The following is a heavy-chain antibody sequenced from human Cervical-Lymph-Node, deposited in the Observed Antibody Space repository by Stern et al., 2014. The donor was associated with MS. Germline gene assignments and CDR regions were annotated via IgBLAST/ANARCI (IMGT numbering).Heavy chain of an antibody. CDR1: GITSRTYA. CDR3: AKDRALIDVLTTFRRRYAMDV. V-gene: IGHV3-30*18. D-gene: IGHD3-16*01. J-gene: IGHJ6*02. Sequence: VQLVESGGGVVQPGRSLRLSCAASGITSRTYAMHWVRPAPGKGLEWVSVISFDGGTKYYAAAAKGQFPISNENSKNMLYQQMNSLRTDDTAVYHCAKDRALIDVLTTFRRRYAMDVWGQGTTVTVSS. CDR2: ISFDGGTK.